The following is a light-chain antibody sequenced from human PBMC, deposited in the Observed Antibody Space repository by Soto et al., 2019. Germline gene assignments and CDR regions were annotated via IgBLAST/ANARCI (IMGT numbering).Light chain of an antibody. CDR1: QCVSSRY. CDR2: GAS. J-gene: IGKJ1*01. Sequence: EIVLTQSPGTLSLSPGERATLSCRASQCVSSRYLAWYQQKPGQAPRLLIYGASSRATGIPDRFSGSGSGTDFTLTISRLEPEDFAVYYCQQYGSSPRTFGQGTKVDIK. CDR3: QQYGSSPRT. V-gene: IGKV3-20*01.